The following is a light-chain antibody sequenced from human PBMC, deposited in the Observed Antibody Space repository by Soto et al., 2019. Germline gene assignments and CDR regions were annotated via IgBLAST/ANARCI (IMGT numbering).Light chain of an antibody. CDR3: GTWDSRLSAVV. CDR1: SSNIGNNY. J-gene: IGLJ1*01. V-gene: IGLV1-51*01. CDR2: DNN. Sequence: QSVLTQPPSVSAAPGQKVTISCSGSSSNIGNNYVSWYQQLPGTAPKLLIYDNNKRPSGIPDRFSGSKSGTSATLGITGLQTGDEADYYCGTWDSRLSAVVVGTGTKLTVL.